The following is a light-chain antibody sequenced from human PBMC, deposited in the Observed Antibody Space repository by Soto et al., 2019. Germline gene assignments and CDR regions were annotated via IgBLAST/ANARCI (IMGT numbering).Light chain of an antibody. Sequence: QLVLTQPPSASGTPGQRVTISCSGSSSNIESNTVNWYQQVPGTAPKLLIYSNNQRPSGVPDRFSGSKSGTSASLAISGLQSEDETNYYCAAWDNSLNAVVFGGGTKLTVL. CDR1: SSNIESNT. V-gene: IGLV1-44*01. CDR2: SNN. J-gene: IGLJ2*01. CDR3: AAWDNSLNAVV.